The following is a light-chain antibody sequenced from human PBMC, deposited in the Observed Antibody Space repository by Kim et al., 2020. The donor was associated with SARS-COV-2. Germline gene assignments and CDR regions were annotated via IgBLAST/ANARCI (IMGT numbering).Light chain of an antibody. CDR3: QQLKSYPAT. CDR1: QGIASY. Sequence: DIQLTQSPSFLSASVGDRVTITCRASQGIASYLAWYLQKPGRAPKLLIYAASTLQSGVPSRFSGSGSGTEFSLTISNLQPEDFATYYCQQLKSYPATFGGGTKVEI. CDR2: AAS. V-gene: IGKV1-9*01. J-gene: IGKJ4*01.